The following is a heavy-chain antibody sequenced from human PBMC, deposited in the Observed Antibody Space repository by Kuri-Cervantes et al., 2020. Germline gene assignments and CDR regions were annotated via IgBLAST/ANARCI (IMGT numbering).Heavy chain of an antibody. J-gene: IGHJ4*02. CDR2: ISSSSSYI. CDR3: ARGGYYDILTIGFDY. CDR1: GFTFGSYS. D-gene: IGHD3-9*01. Sequence: GESLKISCAASGFTFGSYSMNWVRQAPGKGLEWVSSISSSSSYIYYADSVKGRFTISRDNAKNTLYLQMNSLRSEDRSVYFCARGGYYDILTIGFDYWGQGALVTVSS. V-gene: IGHV3-21*01.